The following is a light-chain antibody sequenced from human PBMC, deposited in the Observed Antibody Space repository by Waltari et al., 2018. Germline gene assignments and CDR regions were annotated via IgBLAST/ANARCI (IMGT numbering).Light chain of an antibody. CDR3: QHYVRLPAT. CDR2: GAS. J-gene: IGKJ1*01. CDR1: QSVRGS. V-gene: IGKV3-20*01. Sequence: EIVLTQSPGTLSLSPGERATLSCRASQSVRGSLAWYQQKAGQAPRLLIYGASSRAPVIPDRFSGGGSGTDFSLTISRLEPEDFAVYYCQHYVRLPATFGQGTKVEI.